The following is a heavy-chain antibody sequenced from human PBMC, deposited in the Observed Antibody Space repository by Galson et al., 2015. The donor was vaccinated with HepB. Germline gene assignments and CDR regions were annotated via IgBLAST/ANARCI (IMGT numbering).Heavy chain of an antibody. CDR2: ISYDGSKT. D-gene: IGHD6-19*01. CDR3: ARRPVGAVAGSWGHYLDN. Sequence: SLRLSCAASGFRFNSYVMYWVRQAPGTGLEWMGLISYDGSKTHYADSVKGRITISRDNSNSTLYLELNSLTTDDSAIYYCARRPVGAVAGSWGHYLDNWGHGTRVIVSS. CDR1: GFRFNSYV. V-gene: IGHV3-30*03. J-gene: IGHJ4*01.